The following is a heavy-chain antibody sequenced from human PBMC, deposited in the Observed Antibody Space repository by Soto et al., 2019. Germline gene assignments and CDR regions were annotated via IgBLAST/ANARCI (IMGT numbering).Heavy chain of an antibody. J-gene: IGHJ4*02. CDR2: ISSSSSTI. Sequence: GGSLRLSCAASGFTFSSYSMNWVRQAPGKGLEWVSYISSSSSTIFYADSVKGRFTISRDNAKNSLYLQMNSLRDEDTAVYYCARDRGEYQLLSSFDYWGQGTLVTVSS. V-gene: IGHV3-48*02. CDR1: GFTFSSYS. D-gene: IGHD2-2*01. CDR3: ARDRGEYQLLSSFDY.